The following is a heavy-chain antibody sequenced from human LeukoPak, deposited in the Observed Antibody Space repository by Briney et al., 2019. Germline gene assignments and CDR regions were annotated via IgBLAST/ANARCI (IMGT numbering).Heavy chain of an antibody. CDR1: GFTFSSYA. D-gene: IGHD4-17*01. J-gene: IGHJ5*02. Sequence: GGSLRLSCAASGFTFSSYAMSWVRQAAGKGLEGVSAISGSGGSTYYADSVKGRFTISRDNSKNTLYLQMNSLRAEDTAVYYCAKDGRLRMTTVTMYNWFDPWGQGTLVTVSS. CDR3: AKDGRLRMTTVTMYNWFDP. V-gene: IGHV3-23*01. CDR2: ISGSGGST.